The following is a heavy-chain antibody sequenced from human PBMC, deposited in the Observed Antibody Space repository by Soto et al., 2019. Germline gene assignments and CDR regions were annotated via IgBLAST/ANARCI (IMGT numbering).Heavy chain of an antibody. D-gene: IGHD6-13*01. CDR1: GYTFTSYG. Sequence: ASVKVSCKASGYTFTSYGISWVRQAPGQGLEWMGWISAYNGNTNYTQKFQGRVTMTTDTATSTAYMELRGLRSDDTAVYYCARDDSCYDFWGRGTLVTVSS. CDR3: ARDDSCYDF. J-gene: IGHJ4*02. V-gene: IGHV1-18*01. CDR2: ISAYNGNT.